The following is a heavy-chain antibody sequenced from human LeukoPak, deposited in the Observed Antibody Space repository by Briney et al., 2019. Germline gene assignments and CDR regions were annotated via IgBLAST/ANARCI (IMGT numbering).Heavy chain of an antibody. CDR1: GFTFSSYA. D-gene: IGHD7-27*01. Sequence: PGGSLRLSCAASGFTFSSYAMSWVRQAPGKGLEWVSAISGSGGSTYYADSVKGRFTISRDNSKNTLYLQMNSLRAKGTAVYYCAKDRLKLGHWYFDLWGRGTLVTVSS. V-gene: IGHV3-23*01. CDR3: AKDRLKLGHWYFDL. J-gene: IGHJ2*01. CDR2: ISGSGGST.